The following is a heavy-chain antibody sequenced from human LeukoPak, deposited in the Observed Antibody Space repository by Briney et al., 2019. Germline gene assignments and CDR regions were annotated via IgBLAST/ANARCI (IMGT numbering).Heavy chain of an antibody. CDR3: ARAPELMITFGEVLVGPFDY. J-gene: IGHJ4*02. CDR1: GGSISSGGYS. CDR2: IYHSGST. D-gene: IGHD3-16*01. V-gene: IGHV4-30-2*01. Sequence: SQTLSLTCAVSGGSISSGGYSWSWIRQPPGKGLEWIGYIYHSGSTYYNPSLKSRVTISVDRSKNQFSLKLSSVTAADTAVYYCARAPELMITFGEVLVGPFDYWGQGTLVTVSS.